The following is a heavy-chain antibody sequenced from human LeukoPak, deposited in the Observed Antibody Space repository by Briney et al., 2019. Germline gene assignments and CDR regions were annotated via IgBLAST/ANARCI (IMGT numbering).Heavy chain of an antibody. CDR2: ISGSSSYI. CDR3: ASDNVYCNSCSGHPYHL. CDR1: GFTFSSYS. D-gene: IGHD2/OR15-2a*01. Sequence: PGGSLRLSCAASGFTFSSYSMNWVRQAPGKGLEWVSSISGSSSYIYYADSVKGRFTISRDNAKNSLYLQMNSLRAEDTAVYYCASDNVYCNSCSGHPYHLWCQGTLVTVSS. V-gene: IGHV3-21*04. J-gene: IGHJ1*01.